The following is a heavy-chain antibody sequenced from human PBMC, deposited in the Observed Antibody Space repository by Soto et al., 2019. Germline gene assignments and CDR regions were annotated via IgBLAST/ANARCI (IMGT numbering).Heavy chain of an antibody. V-gene: IGHV3-23*01. CDR1: GITFGSRA. Sequence: GGSLRLSCVASGITFGSRAMSWVRQAPGEGLEWVSIITDTGGDTKYADSARGRFTISRDNSKNTLYLQMSSLRVEDSAVYFCSSILVGAPRHSGFDSWGQGTLVTVSS. CDR3: SSILVGAPRHSGFDS. D-gene: IGHD2-2*01. J-gene: IGHJ4*02. CDR2: ITDTGGDT.